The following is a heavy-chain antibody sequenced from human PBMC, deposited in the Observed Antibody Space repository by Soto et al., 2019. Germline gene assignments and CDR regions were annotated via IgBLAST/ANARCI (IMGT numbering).Heavy chain of an antibody. V-gene: IGHV3-23*01. CDR1: GFAFSSYA. D-gene: IGHD3-10*02. Sequence: EVQLLESGGGLVQPGGSLRLSCAASGFAFSSYAMTWVRQAPGKGLEWVSSLSGRGDTTYYADSVKGRFIISRDNAKNTLNLQMNNLRAEDTAVYYCSKMRLTLDSATFDWGQGTQVTVSS. CDR2: LSGRGDTT. CDR3: SKMRLTLDSATFD. J-gene: IGHJ4*02.